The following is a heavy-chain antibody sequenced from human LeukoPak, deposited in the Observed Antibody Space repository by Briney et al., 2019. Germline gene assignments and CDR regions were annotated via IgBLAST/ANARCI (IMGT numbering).Heavy chain of an antibody. CDR1: GGSISSSHYY. J-gene: IGHJ4*02. D-gene: IGHD2/OR15-2a*01. Sequence: SETLSLTCSVSGGSISSSHYYWGWIRQPPGKGPEWIASIYYSGSTYYNPSLKSRLTISVDTSKNHFSLKLRSVTAADTAVYYCARDFYGDDGHHPFDYWGQGIQVTVSS. CDR3: ARDFYGDDGHHPFDY. V-gene: IGHV4-39*02. CDR2: IYYSGST.